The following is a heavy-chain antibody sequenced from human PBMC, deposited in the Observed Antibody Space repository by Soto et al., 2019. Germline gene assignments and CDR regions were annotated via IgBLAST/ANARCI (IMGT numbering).Heavy chain of an antibody. CDR2: IYYSGST. D-gene: IGHD6-19*01. V-gene: IGHV4-59*08. CDR3: GRQSAVAGTRTFDT. Sequence: SETLSLTCTVSGGSISSYYWSWIRQPPGKGLEWIGYIYYSGSTNYNPSLKSRVTISVDTSKNQFSLKLSSVTAADTAVYYCGRQSAVAGTRTFDTWGQGSLVTVSS. J-gene: IGHJ5*02. CDR1: GGSISSYY.